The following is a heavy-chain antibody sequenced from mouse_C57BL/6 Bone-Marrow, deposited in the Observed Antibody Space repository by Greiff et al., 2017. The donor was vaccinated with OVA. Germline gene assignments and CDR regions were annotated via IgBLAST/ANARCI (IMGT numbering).Heavy chain of an antibody. V-gene: IGHV2-2*01. CDR1: GFSLTSYG. CDR2: IWSGGST. CDR3: ARNSMITTGFDY. J-gene: IGHJ2*01. D-gene: IGHD2-4*01. Sequence: VQLQQSGPGLVQPSQSLSITCTVSGFSLTSYGVHWVRQSPGQGLEWLGVIWSGGSTDCNAAFISRLSIRKDNSKSQVFFKMNSLQADDTAIYYCARNSMITTGFDYWGQGTTLTVSS.